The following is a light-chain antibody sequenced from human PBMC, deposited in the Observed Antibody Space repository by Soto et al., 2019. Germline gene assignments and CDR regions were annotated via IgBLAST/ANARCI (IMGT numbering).Light chain of an antibody. CDR1: QSLSSS. CDR3: QQRSNWART. V-gene: IGKV3-11*01. Sequence: EIVLTQSPATLSLSPGERATLSCWASQSLSSSLDWYQQKPGQPPRLLVYDASNRATGIPARFSGSGSGTDFTLTISSLDPEDFAVYYCQQRSNWARTFGQGTKVEIK. J-gene: IGKJ1*01. CDR2: DAS.